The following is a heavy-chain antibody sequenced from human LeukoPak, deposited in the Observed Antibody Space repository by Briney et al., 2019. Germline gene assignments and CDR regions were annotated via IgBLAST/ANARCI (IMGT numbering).Heavy chain of an antibody. Sequence: GGSLRLSCAASGFTFDDYGMSWVRQAPGKGLEWVSGINWNGGSTGYADSVKGRFTISRDNAKNSLYLQMNSLRAEDTALYYCAGDRSGSTRGYFDYWGQGTLVTVSS. D-gene: IGHD1-26*01. CDR1: GFTFDDYG. CDR3: AGDRSGSTRGYFDY. J-gene: IGHJ4*02. V-gene: IGHV3-20*04. CDR2: INWNGGST.